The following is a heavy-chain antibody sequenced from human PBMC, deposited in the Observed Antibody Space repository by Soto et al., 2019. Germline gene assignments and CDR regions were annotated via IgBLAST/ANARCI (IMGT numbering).Heavy chain of an antibody. CDR1: GFTFSSYA. CDR3: ARGEGSWDTLDAFDI. J-gene: IGHJ3*02. Sequence: GGSLRLSCAASGFTFSSYAMHWVRQAPGKGLEWVAVISYDGSNKYYADSVKGRFTISRDNSKNTLYLQMNSLRAEDTAVYYCARGEGSWDTLDAFDIWGQGTMVTVSS. D-gene: IGHD6-13*01. CDR2: ISYDGSNK. V-gene: IGHV3-30-3*01.